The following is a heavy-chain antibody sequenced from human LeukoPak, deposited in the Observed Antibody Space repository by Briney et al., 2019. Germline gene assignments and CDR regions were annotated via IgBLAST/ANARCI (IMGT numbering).Heavy chain of an antibody. Sequence: SETLSLTCTVSGGSISSSSYYWGWIRQPLGKGLEWIGSIYYSGSTYYNPFLKSRVTISVDTSKNQFSLKLSSVTAADTAVYYCFRDYYGSGSYLGGRYYYYGMDVWGQGTTVTVSS. CDR3: FRDYYGSGSYLGGRYYYYGMDV. CDR2: IYYSGST. V-gene: IGHV4-39*07. CDR1: GGSISSSSYY. J-gene: IGHJ6*02. D-gene: IGHD3-10*01.